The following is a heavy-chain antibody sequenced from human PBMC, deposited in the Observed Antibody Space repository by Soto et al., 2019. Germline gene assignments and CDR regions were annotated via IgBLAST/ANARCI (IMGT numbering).Heavy chain of an antibody. J-gene: IGHJ4*02. CDR2: IIPIFGTA. CDR3: ASVIYCTNGVCGTDFDY. Sequence: SVKVSCKTSGGTFSSYSISWVRQAPGQGLEWMGGIIPIFGTANYAQKFQGRVTITADESTSTAYMELSSLRSEDTAVYYCASVIYCTNGVCGTDFDYWGQGTLVTGSS. CDR1: GGTFSSYS. D-gene: IGHD2-8*01. V-gene: IGHV1-69*13.